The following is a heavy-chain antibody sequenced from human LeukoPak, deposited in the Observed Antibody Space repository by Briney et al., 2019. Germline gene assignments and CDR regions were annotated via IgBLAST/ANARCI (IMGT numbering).Heavy chain of an antibody. D-gene: IGHD6-13*01. CDR1: GGSISSYY. CDR3: ARGEAVGYSSSWYYFDY. CDR2: IYYSGST. Sequence: SETLSLTCTVSGGSISSYYWSWIRQPPGKGLEWIGYIYYSGSTNYNPSLKSRVTISVDTSKNQFSLKLSSVTAADTAVYYCARGEAVGYSSSWYYFDYWGQGTLVTVSS. V-gene: IGHV4-59*01. J-gene: IGHJ4*02.